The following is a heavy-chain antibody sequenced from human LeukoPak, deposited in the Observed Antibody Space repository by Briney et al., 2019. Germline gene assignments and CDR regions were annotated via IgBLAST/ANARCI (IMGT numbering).Heavy chain of an antibody. D-gene: IGHD5-24*01. CDR1: GFTFSRHG. CDR2: ISNDGSRK. V-gene: IGHV3-30*03. CDR3: ARGDGTYFDY. J-gene: IGHJ4*02. Sequence: GRSLRLSCAPSGFTFSRHGMHWVRQAPGKGLEWVAIISNDGSRKYYAHSVEGRFTISRDNSKNTLYLQMDSLRAEDTAVYYCARGDGTYFDYWGQGTLVTVSS.